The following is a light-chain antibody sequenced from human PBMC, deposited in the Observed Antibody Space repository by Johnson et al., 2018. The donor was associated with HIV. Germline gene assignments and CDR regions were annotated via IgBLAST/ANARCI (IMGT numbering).Light chain of an antibody. V-gene: IGLV1-44*01. CDR2: SNN. Sequence: QSVLTQPPSASGTPGQRVTFSCSGSSSSIGSNTVSWYRQLPGTAPKLLMYSNNQRPSGVPDRFSGSKSGTSASLAISGLQTGDEADYYCGTWESSLSAGGVFGTGTKVTVL. CDR1: SSSIGSNT. CDR3: GTWESSLSAGGV. J-gene: IGLJ1*01.